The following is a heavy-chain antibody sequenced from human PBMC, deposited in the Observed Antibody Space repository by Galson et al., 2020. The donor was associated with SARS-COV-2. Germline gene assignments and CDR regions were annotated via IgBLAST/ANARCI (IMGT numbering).Heavy chain of an antibody. V-gene: IGHV3-48*03. D-gene: IGHD2-21*01. Sequence: TGGSLRLSCAASGFSFSNYEMNWVRQAPGKGLEWISADSVKGRFTISRDNAKSSLSLQMNSLRAEDTAVYYCARLDAYGPGYWGQGTLVTVSS. CDR1: GFSFSNYE. J-gene: IGHJ4*02. CDR3: ARLDAYGPGY.